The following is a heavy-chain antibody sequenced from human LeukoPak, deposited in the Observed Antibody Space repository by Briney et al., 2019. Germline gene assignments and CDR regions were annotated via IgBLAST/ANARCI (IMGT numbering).Heavy chain of an antibody. CDR1: GFTLSSLA. CDR2: SGTRSGTK. Sequence: SGGSLRLSCAASGFTLSSLAMHWVCQAPGKGLEWVSSSGTRSGTKYYADSVMGRFTISRDSAMNSVSLQINSLRAEDTAVYYCLLQMTYGELSDPDFRGQGTLVTVSS. V-gene: IGHV3-21*01. J-gene: IGHJ4*02. D-gene: IGHD3-16*02. CDR3: LLQMTYGELSDPDF.